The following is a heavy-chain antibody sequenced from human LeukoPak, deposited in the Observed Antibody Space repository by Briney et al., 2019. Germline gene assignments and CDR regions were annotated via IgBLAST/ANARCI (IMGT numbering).Heavy chain of an antibody. J-gene: IGHJ4*02. CDR1: GYTFTKYG. CDR2: ISSYNGNT. Sequence: ASVKVSCKASGYTFTKYGITWVRQAPGQGLEWMGWISSYNGNTDYAQKLQGRVTMATDTSTTTAYMELRSLISDDTAVYFCARGGGYNDYWGQGTLVTVSS. V-gene: IGHV1-18*01. D-gene: IGHD5-24*01. CDR3: ARGGGYNDY.